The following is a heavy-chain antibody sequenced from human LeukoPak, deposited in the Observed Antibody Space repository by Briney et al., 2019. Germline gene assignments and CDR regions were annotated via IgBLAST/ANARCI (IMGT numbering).Heavy chain of an antibody. CDR3: VRLSDRDGSSGWHYFDY. CDR2: IYYSGST. Sequence: SETLSHTCTVSGGSISSYYWSWIRQPPGKGLEWIGYIYYSGSTNYNPSLKSRVTISVDTSKNQFSLKLSSVTAADTAVYYCVRLSDRDGSSGWHYFDYWGQGTLVTVSS. V-gene: IGHV4-59*08. J-gene: IGHJ4*02. D-gene: IGHD6-19*01. CDR1: GGSISSYY.